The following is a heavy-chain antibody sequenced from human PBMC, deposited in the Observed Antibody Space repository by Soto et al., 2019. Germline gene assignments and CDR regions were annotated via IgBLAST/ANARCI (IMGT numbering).Heavy chain of an antibody. D-gene: IGHD3-16*01. V-gene: IGHV4-34*01. CDR2: INHSGST. CDR1: GGSFSGYY. CDR3: ARGRRGAGPKGGYDYDRGYCDY. Sequence: QVQLQQWGAGLLKPSETLSLTCAVYGGSFSGYYWSWIRQPPGKGLEWIGEINHSGSTNYNPSLKSRVTISVDTSKNQFTLSLSSVTAADTAVYYWARGRRGAGPKGGYDYDRGYCDYRGQGTLVTVSS. J-gene: IGHJ4*02.